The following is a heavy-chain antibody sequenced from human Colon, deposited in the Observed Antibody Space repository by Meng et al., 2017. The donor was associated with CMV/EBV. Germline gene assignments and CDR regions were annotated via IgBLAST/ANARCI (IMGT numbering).Heavy chain of an antibody. CDR3: ARDVGANFFYGLDV. Sequence: GGSLRLSCAASGFTFSNFWMHWVRQVPGKGLEWVSRINGAGTFTNYADSVKGRFNITRDNAENKLYLQIDILRTEDTAIYYCARDVGANFFYGLDVWGQGTTVTVSS. D-gene: IGHD1-26*01. J-gene: IGHJ6*02. CDR1: GFTFSNFW. V-gene: IGHV3-74*01. CDR2: INGAGTFT.